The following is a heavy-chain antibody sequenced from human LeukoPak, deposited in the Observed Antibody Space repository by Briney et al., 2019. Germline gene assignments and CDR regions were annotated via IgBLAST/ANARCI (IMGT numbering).Heavy chain of an antibody. CDR2: IKSKTDGGTT. J-gene: IGHJ3*02. D-gene: IGHD3-22*01. CDR1: GFTFSNAW. CDR3: TTDPQALITMIVVGNDAFDI. Sequence: GGSLRLSCAASGFTFSNAWMGRVRQAPGKGLEWVGRIKSKTDGGTTDYAAPVKGRFTISRDDSKNTLYLQMNSLKTEDTAVYYCTTDPQALITMIVVGNDAFDIWGQGTMVTVSS. V-gene: IGHV3-15*01.